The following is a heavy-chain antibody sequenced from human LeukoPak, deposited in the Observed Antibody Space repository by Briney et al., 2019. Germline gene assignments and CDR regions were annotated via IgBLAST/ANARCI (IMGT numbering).Heavy chain of an antibody. Sequence: PWETLSVTCTVSGGSISSYYWSWIRQPPGKGLEWIGYIYYSGSTNYNPSLKSRVTISVDTSKNQFSLKLSSVTAADTAVYYCAREDRDYYDSSGYYNWFDPWGQGTLVTVSS. J-gene: IGHJ5*02. CDR1: GGSISSYY. CDR3: AREDRDYYDSSGYYNWFDP. CDR2: IYYSGST. D-gene: IGHD3-22*01. V-gene: IGHV4-59*01.